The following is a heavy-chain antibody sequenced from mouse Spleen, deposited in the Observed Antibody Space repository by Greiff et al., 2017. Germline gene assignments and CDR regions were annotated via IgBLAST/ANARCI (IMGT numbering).Heavy chain of an antibody. CDR2: IRLKSDNYAT. V-gene: IGHV6-3*01. Sequence: EVKVEESGGGLVQPGGSMKLSCVASGFTFSNYWMNWVRQSPEKGLEWFAQIRLKSDNYATHYAESVKGRFTISRDDSKSSVYLQMNNLRAEDTGTYFCTPTGREGFDYWGQGTTLTVSS. CDR3: TPTGREGFDY. D-gene: IGHD1-1*01. J-gene: IGHJ2*01. CDR1: GFTFSNYW.